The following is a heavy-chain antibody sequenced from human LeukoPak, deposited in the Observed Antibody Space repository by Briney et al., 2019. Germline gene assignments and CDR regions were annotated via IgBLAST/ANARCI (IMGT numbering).Heavy chain of an antibody. D-gene: IGHD3-10*01. CDR2: VNPSGATT. J-gene: IGHJ4*02. CDR1: GYTFSDYY. V-gene: IGHV1-46*01. CDR3: ARALTRLSYYNPSFDY. Sequence: ASVKVSCKASGYTFSDYYVHWVRQAPGQGLEWMGMVNPSGATTGYVQRFQGRVTVTRDTSTNTVYMELTSLRSEDTAVYFCARALTRLSYYNPSFDYWGQGTLVTVSS.